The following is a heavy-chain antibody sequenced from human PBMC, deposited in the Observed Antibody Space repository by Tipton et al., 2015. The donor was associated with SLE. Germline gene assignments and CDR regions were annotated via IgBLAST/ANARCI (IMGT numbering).Heavy chain of an antibody. V-gene: IGHV4-61*01. CDR2: IYYSGST. CDR1: GGSVSSGSYY. CDR3: ARGASPNWGSYWYFDL. D-gene: IGHD7-27*01. J-gene: IGHJ2*01. Sequence: LRLSCTVSGGSVSSGSYYWSWIRQPPGKGLEWLGYIYYSGSTNYNPSLKSRVTISVDTSKNQFSLRLSSVTAADTAMYYCARGASPNWGSYWYFDLWGRGTLVTASS.